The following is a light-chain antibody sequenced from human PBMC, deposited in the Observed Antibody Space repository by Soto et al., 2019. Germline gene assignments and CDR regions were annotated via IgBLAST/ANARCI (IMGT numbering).Light chain of an antibody. CDR1: SSDVGGYNY. J-gene: IGLJ1*01. Sequence: QAVVTQPPSASGSPGQSVTISCTGTSSDVGGYNYVSWYQQHPGKAPKLMIYEVSERPSGVPDRFSGSKSGNTASLTVSGLQAEDEADYYCSSYAGSNNVFGTGTKLTVL. V-gene: IGLV2-8*01. CDR2: EVS. CDR3: SSYAGSNNV.